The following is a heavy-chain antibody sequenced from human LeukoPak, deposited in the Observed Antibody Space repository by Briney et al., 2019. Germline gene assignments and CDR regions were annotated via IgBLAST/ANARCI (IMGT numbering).Heavy chain of an antibody. Sequence: SETLSLTCTVSGGSISSSSYYWGWIRQPPGKGLEWIGTIYYSGSAYYNPSLKSRVTISVDTSKNQFSLKLSSVTAADTAVYFCARLPQQQLTYYLDYWGQGTLVTVSS. V-gene: IGHV4-39*01. J-gene: IGHJ4*02. D-gene: IGHD6-13*01. CDR1: GGSISSSSYY. CDR2: IYYSGSA. CDR3: ARLPQQQLTYYLDY.